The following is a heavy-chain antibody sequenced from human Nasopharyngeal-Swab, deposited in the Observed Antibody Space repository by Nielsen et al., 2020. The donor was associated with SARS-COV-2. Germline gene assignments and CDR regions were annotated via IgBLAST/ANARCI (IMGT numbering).Heavy chain of an antibody. D-gene: IGHD3-10*01. J-gene: IGHJ6*02. CDR2: IKQDGSEK. V-gene: IGHV3-7*03. CDR3: TRDLDITMVQGVYYYYYGMDV. Sequence: WIRQPPGKGLEWVANIKQDGSEKYYVDSVKGRFTISRDNAKNSLYLQMNSLKTEDTAVYYCTRDLDITMVQGVYYYYYGMDVWGQGTTVTVSS.